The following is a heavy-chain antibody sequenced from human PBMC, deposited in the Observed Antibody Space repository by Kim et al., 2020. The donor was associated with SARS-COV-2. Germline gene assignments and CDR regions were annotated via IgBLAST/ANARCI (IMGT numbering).Heavy chain of an antibody. CDR2: ISWNSGSI. Sequence: GGSLRLSCAASGFTFDDYAMHWVRQAPGKGLEWVSGISWNSGSIGYADSVKGRFTISRYNAKNSLYLQMNSLRAEDTALYYCAKFGSSDNYFDYWGQGTLVTVSS. D-gene: IGHD3-3*01. V-gene: IGHV3-9*01. CDR3: AKFGSSDNYFDY. J-gene: IGHJ4*02. CDR1: GFTFDDYA.